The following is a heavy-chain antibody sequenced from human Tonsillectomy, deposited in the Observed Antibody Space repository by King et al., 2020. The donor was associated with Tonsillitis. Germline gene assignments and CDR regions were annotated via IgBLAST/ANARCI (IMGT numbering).Heavy chain of an antibody. Sequence: VQLVESGGGVVQPGGSLRLSCAASGFTFSSYGIYWVRQAPGKGLEWVAFIRYDGNTKYYADSVKGQFIVSRDNSTNTLDLQMNSLRAEDTAVYFCAKERGGYCGGGSCDGADYWGQGTLVTVSS. CDR2: IRYDGNTK. D-gene: IGHD2-15*01. V-gene: IGHV3-30*02. CDR1: GFTFSSYG. J-gene: IGHJ4*02. CDR3: AKERGGYCGGGSCDGADY.